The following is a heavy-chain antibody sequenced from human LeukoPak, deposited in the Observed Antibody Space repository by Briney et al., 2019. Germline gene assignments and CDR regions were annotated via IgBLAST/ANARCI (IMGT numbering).Heavy chain of an antibody. CDR3: ARGRLSQYYDSSGYHYDLAY. CDR1: GGTFSSYA. V-gene: IGHV1-69*05. D-gene: IGHD3-22*01. CDR2: IIPIFGTA. Sequence: SVKVSCKASGGTFSSYAISWVRQAPGQGLEWMGRIIPIFGTANYAQKFQGRVTITTDESTSTAYTELSSLRSEDTAVYYCARGRLSQYYDSSGYHYDLAYWGQGTLVTVSS. J-gene: IGHJ4*02.